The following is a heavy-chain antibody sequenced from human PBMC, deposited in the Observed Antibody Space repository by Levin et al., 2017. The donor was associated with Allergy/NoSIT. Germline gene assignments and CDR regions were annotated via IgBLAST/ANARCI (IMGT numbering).Heavy chain of an antibody. Sequence: SGESLKISCAASGFTFNNYAMSWVRQAPGKGLEWVSAISGRGGSTHYADSVKGPFTISRDNSKNTLYLQMNSLRAEDTAVYYCAKSLNWDYFYHGMDVWGQGTTVTVSS. J-gene: IGHJ6*02. CDR3: AKSLNWDYFYHGMDV. D-gene: IGHD7-27*01. CDR2: ISGRGGST. CDR1: GFTFNNYA. V-gene: IGHV3-23*01.